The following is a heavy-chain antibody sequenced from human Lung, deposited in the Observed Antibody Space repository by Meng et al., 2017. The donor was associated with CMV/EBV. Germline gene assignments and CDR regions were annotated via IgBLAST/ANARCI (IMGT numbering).Heavy chain of an antibody. CDR1: GFTFSSYA. CDR2: ISYDGSNK. V-gene: IGHV3-30*04. D-gene: IGHD3-10*01. Sequence: SXKISXAASGFTFSSYAMHWVRQAPGKGLEWVAVISYDGSNKYYADSVKGRFTISRDNSKNTLYLQMNSLRAEDTAVYYCARDRGSLWFGEVDYWGQGTLVXVSS. CDR3: ARDRGSLWFGEVDY. J-gene: IGHJ4*02.